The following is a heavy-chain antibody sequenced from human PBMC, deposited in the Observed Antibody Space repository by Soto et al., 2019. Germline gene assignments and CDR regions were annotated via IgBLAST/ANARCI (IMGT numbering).Heavy chain of an antibody. D-gene: IGHD1-1*01. CDR1: GFSFGSYG. Sequence: LILSCAASGFSFGSYGMEWVRLAPCKGLEWVAATTYDGGIKHYVDSVKGRFTISRDNSKNTLYLQMNSLRVEDTATYYCAGALENPYFYYGLNVWGQGTTVTVSS. CDR2: TTYDGGIK. J-gene: IGHJ6*02. V-gene: IGHV3-30*03. CDR3: AGALENPYFYYGLNV.